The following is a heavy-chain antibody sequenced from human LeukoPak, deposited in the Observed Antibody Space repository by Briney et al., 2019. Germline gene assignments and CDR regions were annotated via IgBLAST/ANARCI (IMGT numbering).Heavy chain of an antibody. CDR2: ISGSGGTT. D-gene: IGHD6-13*01. V-gene: IGHV3-23*01. CDR3: AKDIAAAGTPYYFDY. Sequence: PGGSLRLSCAASGFTFSNFTMNWVRQAPGKGLEWVSTISGSGGTTYYADSVKGRLTISRDNSKNTLYLQMNSLRAEDTAIYYCAKDIAAAGTPYYFDYWGQGTLVTVSS. CDR1: GFTFSNFT. J-gene: IGHJ4*02.